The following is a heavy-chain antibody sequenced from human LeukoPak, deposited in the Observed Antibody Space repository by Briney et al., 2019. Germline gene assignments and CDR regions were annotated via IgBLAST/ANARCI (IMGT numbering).Heavy chain of an antibody. V-gene: IGHV3-23*01. J-gene: IGHJ4*02. CDR2: IFPSGGEI. D-gene: IGHD2-8*02. CDR1: GFSFSSYW. CDR3: ATYRQVLLPFES. Sequence: GGSLRLSCAASGFSFSSYWMTWVRQAPGKGLEWVSSIFPSGGEIHYADSVRGRFTISRDNSKSTLSLQMNSLRAEDTAIYYCATYRQVLLPFESWGQGTLVTVSS.